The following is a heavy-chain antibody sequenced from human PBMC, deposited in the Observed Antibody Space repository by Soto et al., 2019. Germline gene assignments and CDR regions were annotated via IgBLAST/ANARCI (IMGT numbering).Heavy chain of an antibody. V-gene: IGHV4-59*01. D-gene: IGHD5-12*01. Sequence: ETLSLTCTVSGGSTSSYYWSWIRQPPGKGLEWIGYIYYSGSTNYNPSLKSRVTISVDTSKNQFSLKLSSVTAADTAVYYCARDLDGYNFDYYGMDVWGQGTTVTVSS. J-gene: IGHJ6*02. CDR2: IYYSGST. CDR1: GGSTSSYY. CDR3: ARDLDGYNFDYYGMDV.